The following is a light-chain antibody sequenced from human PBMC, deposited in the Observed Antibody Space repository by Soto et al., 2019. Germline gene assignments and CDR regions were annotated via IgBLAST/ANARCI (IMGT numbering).Light chain of an antibody. CDR1: QSVSSSY. CDR2: GAS. Sequence: EIVLTQSPGTLSLSPGERATLSCRASQSVSSSYLAWYQQKPGQAPRLPIYGASSRATGIPDRFSGSGSGTDFTLTISRLEPEDFAVYYCQQYGNSPPTFGQGTKVDIK. V-gene: IGKV3-20*01. J-gene: IGKJ1*01. CDR3: QQYGNSPPT.